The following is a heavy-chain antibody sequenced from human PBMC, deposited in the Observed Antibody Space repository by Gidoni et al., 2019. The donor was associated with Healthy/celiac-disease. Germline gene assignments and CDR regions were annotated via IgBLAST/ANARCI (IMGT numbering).Heavy chain of an antibody. J-gene: IGHJ4*02. D-gene: IGHD3-16*02. CDR1: GGSFRGYY. Sequence: QVQLQQWGAGLLKPSETLSLTCAVYGGSFRGYYWRWIRQPPGKGLEWIGEINHSGSTNYNPALNSRVTISVDTSKNQFSLKLSSLTAADTAVYYCARGPYDYVWGSYRLSFFDYWGQGTLVTVSS. V-gene: IGHV4-34*01. CDR3: ARGPYDYVWGSYRLSFFDY. CDR2: INHSGST.